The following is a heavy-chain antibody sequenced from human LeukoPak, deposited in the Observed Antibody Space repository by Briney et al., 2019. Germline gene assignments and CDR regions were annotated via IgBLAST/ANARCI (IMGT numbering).Heavy chain of an antibody. CDR3: ARHRGDILTGYSAHFDY. J-gene: IGHJ4*02. CDR1: GGSISSSSYY. CDR2: IYYSGST. Sequence: TPSETLSLTCTVSGGSISSSSYYWGWIRQPPGKGLEWIGSIYYSGSTYYNPSLKSRVTISVDTSKNQFSLKLSSVTAADTAVYYCARHRGDILTGYSAHFDYWGQGTLVTVSS. V-gene: IGHV4-39*01. D-gene: IGHD3-9*01.